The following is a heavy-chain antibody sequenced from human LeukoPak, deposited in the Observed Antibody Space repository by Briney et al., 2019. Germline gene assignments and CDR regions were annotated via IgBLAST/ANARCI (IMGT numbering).Heavy chain of an antibody. CDR1: GFTFSSYA. J-gene: IGHJ4*02. Sequence: GGSLRLSCAASGFTFSSYAMHWVRQAPSKGLEWVAVISYDGSNKYYADSVKGRFTISRDNSKNTLYLQMNSLRAEDTAVYYCASAIAAAGNEVFLDYWGQGTLVTVSS. V-gene: IGHV3-30*04. D-gene: IGHD6-13*01. CDR3: ASAIAAAGNEVFLDY. CDR2: ISYDGSNK.